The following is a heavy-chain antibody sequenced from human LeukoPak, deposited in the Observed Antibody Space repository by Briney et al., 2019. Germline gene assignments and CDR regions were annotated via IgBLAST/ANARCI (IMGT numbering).Heavy chain of an antibody. CDR2: INPNSGGT. CDR3: ARGTGDPLDYYYYMDV. V-gene: IGHV1-2*02. J-gene: IGHJ6*03. Sequence: ASVKVSCKASGYTFTGYYMHWVRQAPGQGLEWMGWINPNSGGTNYAQKFQGRVTMTRDTSISTAYMELSRLRSDDTAVYYCARGTGDPLDYYYYMDVWGKGTTVTVSS. CDR1: GYTFTGYY. D-gene: IGHD7-27*01.